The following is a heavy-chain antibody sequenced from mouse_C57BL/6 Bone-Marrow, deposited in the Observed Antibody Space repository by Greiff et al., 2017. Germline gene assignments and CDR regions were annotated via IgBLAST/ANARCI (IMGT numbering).Heavy chain of an antibody. CDR3: ARHGYFDV. CDR2: ISSGGSYT. V-gene: IGHV5-6*01. Sequence: EVQVVESGGDLVKPGGSLKLSCAASGFTFSSYGMSWVRQTPDKRLEWVATISSGGSYTYYPDSVKGRFTISRDNAKNTLYLQMSSLKSEDTAMYYCARHGYFDVWGTEATVTVSS. J-gene: IGHJ1*03. CDR1: GFTFSSYG.